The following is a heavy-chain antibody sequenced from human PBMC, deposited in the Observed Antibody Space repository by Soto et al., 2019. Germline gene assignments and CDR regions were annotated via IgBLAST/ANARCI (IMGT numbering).Heavy chain of an antibody. D-gene: IGHD3-3*01. V-gene: IGHV4-39*01. CDR1: GGSISSSSYY. CDR2: IYYSGST. J-gene: IGHJ4*02. CDR3: AILKPTASVDY. Sequence: PSETLSLTCTVSGGSISSSSYYWGWIRQPPGKGLEWIGSIYYSGSTYYNPSLKSRVTISVDTSKNQFSLKLSSVTAADTAVYYCAILKPTASVDYWGQGTLLTVSS.